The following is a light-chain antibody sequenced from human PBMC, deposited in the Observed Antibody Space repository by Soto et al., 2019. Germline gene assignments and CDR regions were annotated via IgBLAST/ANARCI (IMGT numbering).Light chain of an antibody. J-gene: IGLJ2*01. CDR1: RSDIGGYNY. CDR3: CSFVDSNTLR. Sequence: QSALTQPPSASGSPGQSVTISCAGSRSDIGGYNYVSWYQQRPGKAPKLMIYEVNKRPSGVPDRFSGSKSGNTASLTVSGLEAEDEADYYCCSFVDSNTLRFGGGTKLTVL. V-gene: IGLV2-8*01. CDR2: EVN.